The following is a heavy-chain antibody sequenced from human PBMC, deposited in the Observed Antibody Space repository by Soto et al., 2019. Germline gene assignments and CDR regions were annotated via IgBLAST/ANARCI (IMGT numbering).Heavy chain of an antibody. CDR1: GYTFTSYG. D-gene: IGHD3-10*01. CDR3: ARAVRGVSAAPYYYYGIDV. J-gene: IGHJ6*02. CDR2: ISAYNGNT. Sequence: ASVKVSCKASGYTFTSYGISWVRQAPGQGLEWMGWISAYNGNTNYAQKLQGRVTMTTDTSTSTAYMELRSLRSDDTAVYYCARAVRGVSAAPYYYYGIDVWGQGTTVTVAS. V-gene: IGHV1-18*01.